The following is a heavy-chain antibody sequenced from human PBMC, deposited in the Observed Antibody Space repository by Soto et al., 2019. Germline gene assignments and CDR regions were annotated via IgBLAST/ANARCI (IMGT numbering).Heavy chain of an antibody. CDR1: GGTFSSYA. D-gene: IGHD6-6*01. CDR2: IIPIFGTA. V-gene: IGHV1-69*13. CDR3: ARLVTYSSSSDY. J-gene: IGHJ4*02. Sequence: EASVKVSCKASGGTFSSYAISWVRQAPGQGLEWMGGIIPIFGTANYAQKFQGRVTITADESTSTAYMELSSLRSEDTAVYYCARLVTYSSSSDYWGQGTLVTVSS.